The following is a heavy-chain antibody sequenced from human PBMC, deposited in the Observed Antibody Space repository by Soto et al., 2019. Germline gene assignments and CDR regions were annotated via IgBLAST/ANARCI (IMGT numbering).Heavy chain of an antibody. CDR2: IYYSGST. J-gene: IGHJ4*02. Sequence: QLQLQESGPGLVKPSETLSLTCTVSGGSISSSSYYWGWIRQPPGKRLEWIGSIYYSGSTYYNPCLKSRVTIAVDTSKNQFSLKLSSVTAADTAVYYCARLSVPVTTARPLYYFDYWGQGTLVTVSS. CDR3: ARLSVPVTTARPLYYFDY. V-gene: IGHV4-39*01. CDR1: GGSISSSSYY. D-gene: IGHD4-17*01.